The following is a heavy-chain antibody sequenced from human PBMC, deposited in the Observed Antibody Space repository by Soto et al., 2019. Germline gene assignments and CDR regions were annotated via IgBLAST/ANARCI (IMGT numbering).Heavy chain of an antibody. J-gene: IGHJ4*02. V-gene: IGHV3-23*01. CDR2: ITGSASGT. CDR3: SKSQINGRWYAED. CDR1: GFTFSTCV. Sequence: EVHLLESGGGFVHPGEALRLSCGASGFTFSTCVMTWVRQAQGKGLEWVSCITGSASGTHYADSVKGRFTISRDNSKNTMYLQMNNLRVEDTGDYYCSKSQINGRWYAEDWGQGTMVNVSS. D-gene: IGHD2-15*01.